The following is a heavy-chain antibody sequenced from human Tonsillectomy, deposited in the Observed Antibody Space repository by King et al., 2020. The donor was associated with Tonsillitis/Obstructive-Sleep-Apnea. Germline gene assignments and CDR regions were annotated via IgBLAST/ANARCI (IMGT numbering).Heavy chain of an antibody. CDR1: GFTFSGSA. V-gene: IGHV3-73*01. CDR3: TRHPKGLLWFRANDY. CDR2: IRSKTNSYAT. D-gene: IGHD3-10*01. Sequence: VQLVESGGGLVQPGGSLKLSCAASGFTFSGSAMHWVRQASGKGLEWVGRIRSKTNSYATAYAASGKGRFTISRDDSKNTAYLQMNSLKTEDTAVYYCTRHPKGLLWFRANDYWGQGTLVTVSS. J-gene: IGHJ4*02.